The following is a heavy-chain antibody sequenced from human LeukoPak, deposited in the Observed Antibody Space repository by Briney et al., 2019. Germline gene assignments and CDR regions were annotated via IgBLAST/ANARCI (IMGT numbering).Heavy chain of an antibody. D-gene: IGHD6-19*01. J-gene: IGHJ4*02. CDR2: IGTAGDT. CDR3: AARYSSGWYQY. V-gene: IGHV3-13*01. Sequence: ETGGSLRLSCATSGFTFSNHAMHWVRQATGKGLEWVSAIGTAGDTFYPGSVKGRFTISRENAKNSLSLQMNSLRAEDTAVYYCAARYSSGWYQYWGQGTLVTVFS. CDR1: GFTFSNHA.